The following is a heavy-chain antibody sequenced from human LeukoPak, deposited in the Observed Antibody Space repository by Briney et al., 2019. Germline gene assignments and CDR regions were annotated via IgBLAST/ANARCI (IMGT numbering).Heavy chain of an antibody. CDR3: AELGITMIGGV. J-gene: IGHJ6*04. CDR1: GFTFSSYS. Sequence: PGGSLRLSCAASGFTFSSYSMNWVRQAPGKGLEWVSYISSSGSTIYYADSVKGRFTISIDNAKNSLYLQMNSLRAEDTAVYYCAELGITMIGGVWGKGTTVTISS. CDR2: ISSSGSTI. V-gene: IGHV3-48*04. D-gene: IGHD3-10*02.